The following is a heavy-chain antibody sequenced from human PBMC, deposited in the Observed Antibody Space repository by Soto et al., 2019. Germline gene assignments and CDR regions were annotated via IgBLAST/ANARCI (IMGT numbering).Heavy chain of an antibody. CDR3: ARGSLSGQLVYGWFDH. Sequence: QVQLVQSGAEVKKPEASVKVSCKASGYTFTGYYMHWVRQAPGQGLEWMGWINPNSGGTNYAQKLQRRPTLTRDLSMSTAYMELSRLRSDDMAVYYCARGSLSGQLVYGWFDHWGQGTLVTVSS. J-gene: IGHJ5*02. CDR2: INPNSGGT. CDR1: GYTFTGYY. D-gene: IGHD6-6*01. V-gene: IGHV1-2*02.